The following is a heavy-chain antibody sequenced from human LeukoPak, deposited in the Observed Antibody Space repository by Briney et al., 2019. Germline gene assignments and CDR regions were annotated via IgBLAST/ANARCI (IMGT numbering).Heavy chain of an antibody. CDR3: ARGWLAETTLVTPYNY. CDR2: ITPIFGTA. Sequence: SVKVSCKASGYTFTGYYMHWVRQAPGQGLEWMGGITPIFGTAVYAQKFQGRVTITAVESMSTAHMELTSLRSEDTATYYCARGWLAETTLVTPYNYWGQGTLVTVSS. V-gene: IGHV1-69*13. CDR1: GYTFTGYY. D-gene: IGHD4-23*01. J-gene: IGHJ4*02.